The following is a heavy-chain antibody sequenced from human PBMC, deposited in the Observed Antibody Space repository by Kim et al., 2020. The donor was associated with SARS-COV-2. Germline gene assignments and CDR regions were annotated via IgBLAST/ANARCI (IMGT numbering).Heavy chain of an antibody. V-gene: IGHV3-66*01. CDR2: LYAAGSA. CDR3: ARVTS. Sequence: GGSLRLSCAASGFTVSSYYMTLVRQAPGQGLEWVSILYAAGSAYYSDSLKVSFTISRDNSKNTLYLQMNSLRAEDTAVYYYARVTSWSHVTLVTVSS. CDR1: GFTVSSYY. J-gene: IGHJ5*01. D-gene: IGHD2-21*02.